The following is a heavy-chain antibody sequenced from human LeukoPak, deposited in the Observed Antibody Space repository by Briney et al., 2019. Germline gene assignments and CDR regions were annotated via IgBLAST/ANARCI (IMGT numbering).Heavy chain of an antibody. V-gene: IGHV4-59*08. J-gene: IGHJ4*02. Sequence: SETVSLTCSVSGGSISSYYWSWIRQPPGKGLEWIGYIYYSGRTKYDPSLKSRVTISVDTSKNQFSLKLSSVTAADTAVYYCARHFHDYGDPYFDYWGQGTLVTVSS. CDR1: GGSISSYY. CDR2: IYYSGRT. D-gene: IGHD4-17*01. CDR3: ARHFHDYGDPYFDY.